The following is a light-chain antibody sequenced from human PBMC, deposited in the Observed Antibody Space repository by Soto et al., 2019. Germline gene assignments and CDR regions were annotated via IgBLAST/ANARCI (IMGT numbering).Light chain of an antibody. CDR2: DAS. J-gene: IGKJ4*01. V-gene: IGKV1-33*01. CDR1: QDFRSD. CDR3: QQYENLPLT. Sequence: DIQLTQSPSSLSASVGDRFSIPCQASQDFRSDLLWFQQKPGEAPKPLIFDASNLKTGVPSRFSGSGSGTHFTFTISSLQAEDVATYFCQQYENLPLTFGGGTKVVI.